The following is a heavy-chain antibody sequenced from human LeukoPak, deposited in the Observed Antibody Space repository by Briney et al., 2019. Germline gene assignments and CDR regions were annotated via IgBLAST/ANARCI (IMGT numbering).Heavy chain of an antibody. CDR2: VSNSGDYI. J-gene: IGHJ4*02. V-gene: IGHV3-21*06. CDR3: ARALIGYYFDY. CDR1: GFSFSSYR. D-gene: IGHD2-8*01. Sequence: GGSLRLSCAASGFSFSSYRMNWVRKAPGEGLEWVSSVSNSGDYIHYADSVKGRFTISRDNSKNSLYLQMNSLRAEDTAVYYCARALIGYYFDYWGQGTLVTVSS.